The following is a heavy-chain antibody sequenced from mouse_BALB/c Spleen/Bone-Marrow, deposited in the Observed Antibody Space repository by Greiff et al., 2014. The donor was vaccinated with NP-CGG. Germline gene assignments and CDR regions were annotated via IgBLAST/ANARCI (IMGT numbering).Heavy chain of an antibody. CDR1: GYSITSGYI. J-gene: IGHJ4*01. CDR3: TRDDYDVMDY. Sequence: VQLKESGPDLVKPSQSLSLTCTVSGYSITSGYICYGIRTFPENKLEWMDIIPNSGRTNYNPSHKSRISITRDTSKNQFFLQLNSVTTEDTATYYCTRDDYDVMDYWGQGTSVTVSS. V-gene: IGHV3-1*02. CDR2: IPNSGRT.